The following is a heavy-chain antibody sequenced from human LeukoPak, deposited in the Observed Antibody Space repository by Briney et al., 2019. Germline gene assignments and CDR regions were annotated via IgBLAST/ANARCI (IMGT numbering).Heavy chain of an antibody. Sequence: GGSLRLSCAASGFTFSNYWMHWVRQAPGKGLVWVSRINSDGSSTTSADSVKGRFTISRDNAKNTLYLQMNSLRAEDTAVYYCAKGGATVMVYWGQGTLVTVSS. V-gene: IGHV3-74*01. CDR3: AKGGATVMVY. D-gene: IGHD4-17*01. CDR2: INSDGSST. CDR1: GFTFSNYW. J-gene: IGHJ1*01.